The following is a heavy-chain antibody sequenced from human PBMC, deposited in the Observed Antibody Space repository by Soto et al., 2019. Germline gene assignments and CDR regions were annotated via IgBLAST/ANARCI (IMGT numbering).Heavy chain of an antibody. V-gene: IGHV3-30*02. CDR2: IWYDGSNK. Sequence: QVQLVESGGGVVQPWGSLRLSCAASGFTFSSYGMHWVRQAPGKGLDWVAVIWYDGSNKYYADSVKGRFTISRDNSKYTLYLQLNSLRAEDTALYYCAKTYCSSGNCYIQHWGQGTLVTVSS. CDR1: GFTFSSYG. D-gene: IGHD2-15*01. J-gene: IGHJ1*01. CDR3: AKTYCSSGNCYIQH.